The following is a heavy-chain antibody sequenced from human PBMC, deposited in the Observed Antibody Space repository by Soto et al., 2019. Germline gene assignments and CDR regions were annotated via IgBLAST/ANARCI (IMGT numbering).Heavy chain of an antibody. V-gene: IGHV3-21*01. CDR1: GFTFSSYS. Sequence: GGSLRLSCAASGFTFSSYSMNWVRLAPGKGLEWVSSISSSSSYIYYADSVKGRFTISRDNAKNSLYLQMNSLRAEDTAVYYCARPTYYDFWSGRPYYYYGMDVWGQGTTVTVSS. CDR3: ARPTYYDFWSGRPYYYYGMDV. J-gene: IGHJ6*02. CDR2: ISSSSSYI. D-gene: IGHD3-3*01.